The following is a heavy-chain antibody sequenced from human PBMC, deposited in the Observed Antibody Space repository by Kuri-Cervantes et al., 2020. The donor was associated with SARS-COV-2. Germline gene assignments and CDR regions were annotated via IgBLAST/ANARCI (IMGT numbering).Heavy chain of an antibody. CDR2: ISYDGSNK. CDR3: ARDQYDFWSGYLRGIGDV. CDR1: GFTFSSYA. D-gene: IGHD3-3*01. J-gene: IGHJ6*02. Sequence: GESLKISCAASGFTFSSYAMHWVRQAPGKGLEWVAVISYDGSNKYYADSVKGRFTISRDNSKNTLYLQMNSLRVEDTAVYYCARDQYDFWSGYLRGIGDVWGQGTTVTVSS. V-gene: IGHV3-30-3*01.